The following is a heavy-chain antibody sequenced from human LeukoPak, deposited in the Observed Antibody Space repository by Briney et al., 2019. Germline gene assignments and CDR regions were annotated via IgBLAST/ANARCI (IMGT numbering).Heavy chain of an antibody. CDR1: GFTFSSYE. Sequence: RGSLRLSCAASGFTFSSYEMNWVRQAPGKGLEWVSYISSSGSTIYYADSVKGRFTISRDNAKNSLYLQMNSLRAEDTAVYYCARARGIDLESRGLDYWGQGTLVTVSS. D-gene: IGHD3-10*01. CDR3: ARARGIDLESRGLDY. J-gene: IGHJ4*02. V-gene: IGHV3-48*03. CDR2: ISSSGSTI.